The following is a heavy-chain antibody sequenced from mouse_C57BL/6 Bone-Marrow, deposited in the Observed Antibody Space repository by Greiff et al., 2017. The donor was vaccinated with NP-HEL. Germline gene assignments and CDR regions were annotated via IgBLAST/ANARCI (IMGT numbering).Heavy chain of an antibody. D-gene: IGHD1-1*01. Sequence: EVKLMESGGGLVKPGGSLKLSCAASGFTFSDYGMHWVRRAPEKGLEWVAYISSGSSTIYYADTVKGRFTISRDNAKNTLFLQMTSLRSEDTAMYYCARNYYGSSSWFAYWGQGTLVTVSA. CDR2: ISSGSSTI. V-gene: IGHV5-17*01. J-gene: IGHJ3*01. CDR3: ARNYYGSSSWFAY. CDR1: GFTFSDYG.